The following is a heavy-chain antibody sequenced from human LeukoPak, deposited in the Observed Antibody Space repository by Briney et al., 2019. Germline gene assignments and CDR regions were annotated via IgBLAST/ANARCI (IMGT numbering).Heavy chain of an antibody. CDR2: IGSDYDR. CDR3: AKSAGVATIYFDS. D-gene: IGHD5-12*01. V-gene: IGHV3-23*01. CDR1: GFAFGSYA. J-gene: IGHJ4*02. Sequence: GGSLRLSCTASGFAFGSYAMAWVRQAPGKGLEEVAAIGSDYDRVHEDSVKGRFTISRDNSKSTLYLQMDNLRAEDTAVYFCAKSAGVATIYFDSWGQGALVTVSS.